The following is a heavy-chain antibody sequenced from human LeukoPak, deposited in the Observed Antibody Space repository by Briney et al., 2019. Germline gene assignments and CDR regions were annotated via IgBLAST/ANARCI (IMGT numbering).Heavy chain of an antibody. J-gene: IGHJ6*02. D-gene: IGHD1-1*01. Sequence: SQTLSLTCAVSGGSISSGGYSWSSIRQPPGKGLEWIGYIYHSGSTYYNPSLKSRVTISVDRSKNQFSLKLSSVTAADTAVYYCATQLYYYYGMDVWGQGTTVTVSS. CDR1: GGSISSGGYS. CDR2: IYHSGST. CDR3: ATQLYYYYGMDV. V-gene: IGHV4-30-2*01.